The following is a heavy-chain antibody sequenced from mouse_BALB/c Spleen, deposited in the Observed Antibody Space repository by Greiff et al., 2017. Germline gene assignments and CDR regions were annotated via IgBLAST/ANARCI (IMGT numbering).Heavy chain of an antibody. Sequence: QVQLKESGPGLVAPSQSLSITCTASGFSLTSYGVHWVRQPPGKGLEWLGVIWAGGSTNYNSALMSRLSISKDNSKSQVFLKMNSLQTDDTAMYYCAREGLTERAPWFAYWGQGTLVTVSA. CDR3: AREGLTERAPWFAY. J-gene: IGHJ3*01. D-gene: IGHD4-1*01. CDR2: IWAGGST. CDR1: GFSLTSYG. V-gene: IGHV2-9*02.